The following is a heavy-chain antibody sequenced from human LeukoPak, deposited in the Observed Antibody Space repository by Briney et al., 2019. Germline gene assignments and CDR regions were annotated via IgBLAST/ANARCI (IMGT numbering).Heavy chain of an antibody. D-gene: IGHD3-10*01. CDR1: GYTFTSYG. Sequence: GASVKVSCKASGYTFTSYGISWVRQAPGQGLEWMGWISAYNGNTNYAQKLQGRVTMTTDTSTSTAYMELRSLRSDDTAVYYCARESMVRGVKSLLDYWGQGTLVTVSS. J-gene: IGHJ4*02. V-gene: IGHV1-18*01. CDR2: ISAYNGNT. CDR3: ARESMVRGVKSLLDY.